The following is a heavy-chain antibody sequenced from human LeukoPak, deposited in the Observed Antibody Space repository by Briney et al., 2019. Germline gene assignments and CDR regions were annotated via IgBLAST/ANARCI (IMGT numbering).Heavy chain of an antibody. Sequence: SVKVSCKASGGTFSSYAISWVRQAPGQGLEWMGRIIPILGIANYAQKFQGRVTITADKSTSTAYMELSSLRSEDTAVYYCARRRRDGTSYYFDYWGQGTLVTVSS. CDR3: ARRRRDGTSYYFDY. J-gene: IGHJ4*02. CDR1: GGTFSSYA. CDR2: IIPILGIA. V-gene: IGHV1-69*04. D-gene: IGHD3-16*02.